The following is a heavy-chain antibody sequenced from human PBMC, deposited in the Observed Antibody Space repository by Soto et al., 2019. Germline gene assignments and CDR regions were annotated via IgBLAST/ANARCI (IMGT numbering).Heavy chain of an antibody. Sequence: QVQLVDSGGDVVQPGRSLRLSCAASGFTFSSYGMHWVRQAPDKGLEWVAVIWSDGSYSSYADSVKGRFTISRDNSKNTVYLQMNSLRVEDTAVYYCARDRGYYYYGVDVWGQGTTVTVSS. CDR1: GFTFSSYG. CDR3: ARDRGYYYYGVDV. J-gene: IGHJ6*02. V-gene: IGHV3-33*01. CDR2: IWSDGSYS.